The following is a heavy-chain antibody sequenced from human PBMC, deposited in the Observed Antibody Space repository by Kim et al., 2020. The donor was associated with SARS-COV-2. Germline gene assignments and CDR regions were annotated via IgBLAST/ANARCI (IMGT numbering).Heavy chain of an antibody. Sequence: ASVKVSCKASGYTFTSYGISWVRQAPGQGLEWMGWISAYNGNTNYAQKLQGRVTMTTDTSTSTAYMELRSLRSDDTAVYYCARAQDLHDILTGYYRHGDIDYWGQGTLVTVSS. J-gene: IGHJ4*02. CDR3: ARAQDLHDILTGYYRHGDIDY. D-gene: IGHD3-9*01. V-gene: IGHV1-18*01. CDR2: ISAYNGNT. CDR1: GYTFTSYG.